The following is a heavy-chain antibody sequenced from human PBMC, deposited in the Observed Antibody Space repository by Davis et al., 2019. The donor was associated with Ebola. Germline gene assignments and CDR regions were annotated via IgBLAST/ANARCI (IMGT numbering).Heavy chain of an antibody. D-gene: IGHD3-3*01. CDR3: ARDVRFLEWLDMDV. Sequence: PGGSLRLSCAAFGFTFSSYGMHWVRQAPGKGLEWVAVIWYDGSNNYYADSVKGRFTISRDNSKNTLYLQINSLRAEDTAVYYCARDVRFLEWLDMDVWGQGTTVTVSS. J-gene: IGHJ6*02. CDR2: IWYDGSNN. V-gene: IGHV3-33*01. CDR1: GFTFSSYG.